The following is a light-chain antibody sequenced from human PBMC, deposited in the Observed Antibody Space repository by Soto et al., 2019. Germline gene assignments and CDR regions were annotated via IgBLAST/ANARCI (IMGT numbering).Light chain of an antibody. J-gene: IGKJ4*01. V-gene: IGKV3-15*01. CDR3: QHYANWPLT. CDR2: GAS. Sequence: DIVLTQSPAPLSVSPGDRATLSCRASESVSSNVAWYQQKPGRTPRLLIYGASTRATGVPPRFSGSRSGTEFSLTITSLQSEDLAVYYCQHYANWPLTFGGGTKV. CDR1: ESVSSN.